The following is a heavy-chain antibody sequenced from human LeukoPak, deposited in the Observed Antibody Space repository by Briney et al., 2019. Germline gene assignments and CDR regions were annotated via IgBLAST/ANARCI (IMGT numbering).Heavy chain of an antibody. J-gene: IGHJ4*02. CDR2: INHSGST. CDR3: ARVVRFYYDSSGYYYVPYYFDY. D-gene: IGHD3-22*01. CDR1: GGSFSGYY. V-gene: IGHV4-34*01. Sequence: SETLSLTCAVYGGSFSGYYWSWIRQPPGKGLEWIGEINHSGSTNYNPSLKSRVTISVDTSKNRFSLKLSSVTAADTAVYYCARVVRFYYDSSGYYYVPYYFDYWGQGTLVTVSS.